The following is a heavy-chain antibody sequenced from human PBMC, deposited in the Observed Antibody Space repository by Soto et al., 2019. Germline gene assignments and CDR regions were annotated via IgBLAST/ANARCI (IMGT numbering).Heavy chain of an antibody. CDR1: GASIRSGGYY. J-gene: IGHJ4*02. CDR3: ARIEMDYIK. CDR2: IYYTGSN. V-gene: IGHV4-31*03. Sequence: PSETLSLTCSVSGASIRSGGYYWSWLRQSPGKGLEWIGHIYYTGSNFSSPALKSRLTISLETSKNQFSRDLRSVTASDTAMYHCARIEMDYIKWGRGTLVTVSS. D-gene: IGHD4-4*01.